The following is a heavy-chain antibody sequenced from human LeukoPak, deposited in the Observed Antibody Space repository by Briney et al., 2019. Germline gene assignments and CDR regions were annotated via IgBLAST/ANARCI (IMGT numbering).Heavy chain of an antibody. J-gene: IGHJ4*02. CDR2: ISSTSYYI. D-gene: IGHD1-26*01. V-gene: IGHV3-21*01. CDR1: GFTFSGYN. Sequence: GGSLRLSCAASGFTFSGYNMNWVRQAPGKGLEWVSYISSTSYYIYYADSVKGRFTLSRDNAKNLLYLQMNSLRAEDTAVYFCAREELIELSTSGSPSYWGQGTLVTVSS. CDR3: AREELIELSTSGSPSY.